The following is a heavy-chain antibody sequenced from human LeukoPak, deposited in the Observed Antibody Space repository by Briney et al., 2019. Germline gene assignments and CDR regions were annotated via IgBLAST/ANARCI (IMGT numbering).Heavy chain of an antibody. D-gene: IGHD2-21*01. J-gene: IGHJ4*02. CDR2: ISYDGSNK. V-gene: IGHV3-30*14. Sequence: PGGSLRLSCAASGFTFSSYAMHWVRQAPGKGLEWVAVISYDGSNKYYADSVKGRFTISRDNSKNTLYLQMNSLRAEDTAVYYCARDFPLLTYWGQGTLVTVSS. CDR3: ARDFPLLTY. CDR1: GFTFSSYA.